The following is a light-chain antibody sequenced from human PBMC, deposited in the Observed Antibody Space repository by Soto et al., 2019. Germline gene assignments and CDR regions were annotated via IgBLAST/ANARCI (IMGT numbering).Light chain of an antibody. Sequence: EIVLTQSPAILSLSPGERATLSCRASQSVTIKLAWYQQKPGQPPRLLIYDASSRATGIPDRFSGSGSGTDFTLTISRLEPEDFAVYYCQQYGSSPPITFGQGTRLEIK. V-gene: IGKV3-20*01. CDR2: DAS. J-gene: IGKJ5*01. CDR3: QQYGSSPPIT. CDR1: QSVTIK.